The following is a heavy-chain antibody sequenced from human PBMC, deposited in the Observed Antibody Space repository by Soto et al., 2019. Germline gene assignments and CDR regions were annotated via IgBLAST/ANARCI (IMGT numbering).Heavy chain of an antibody. CDR1: GYSFTSYW. CDR3: ARLMITFGGVIAPFDY. J-gene: IGHJ4*02. Sequence: PGVSLKISCEGSGYSFTSYWIGWVHQMPGKGLEWMGIIYPGDSDTRYSPSSQGQVTISADKSISTAYLQWSSLKASDTAMYYCARLMITFGGVIAPFDYWGQGTLVTVSS. D-gene: IGHD3-16*02. V-gene: IGHV5-51*07. CDR2: IYPGDSDT.